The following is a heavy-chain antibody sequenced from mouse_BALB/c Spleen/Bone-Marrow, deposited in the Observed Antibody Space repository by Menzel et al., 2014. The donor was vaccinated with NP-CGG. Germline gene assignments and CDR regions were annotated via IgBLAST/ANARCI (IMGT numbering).Heavy chain of an antibody. Sequence: EVQVVESGGDLVKPGGSLKLSCAASGFTFSSYGMSWVRQTPDKRLEWVATISSGGSYTYYPDSVKGRFTISRDNAKNTLYLQMSSLKSEDTAMYYCASTITTVVAEDAMDYWGQGTPVTVSS. V-gene: IGHV5-6*01. D-gene: IGHD1-1*01. CDR2: ISSGGSYT. CDR3: ASTITTVVAEDAMDY. CDR1: GFTFSSYG. J-gene: IGHJ4*01.